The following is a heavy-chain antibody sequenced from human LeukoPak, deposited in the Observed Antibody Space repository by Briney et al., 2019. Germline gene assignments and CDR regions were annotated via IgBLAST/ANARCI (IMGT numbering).Heavy chain of an antibody. CDR1: GGSISSGSYY. CDR2: IYTSGST. V-gene: IGHV4-61*02. D-gene: IGHD3-22*01. CDR3: AREKPLVVITQTYYYYYMDV. Sequence: PSETLSLTCTVSGGSISSGSYYWSWIRQPAGKGLEWIGRIYTSGSTNYNPSLKSRVTMSVDTSKNQFSLKLSSVTAADTAVYYCAREKPLVVITQTYYYYYMDVWGKGTTVTISS. J-gene: IGHJ6*03.